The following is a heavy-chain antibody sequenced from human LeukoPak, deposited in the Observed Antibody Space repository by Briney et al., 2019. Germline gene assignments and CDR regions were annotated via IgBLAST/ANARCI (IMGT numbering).Heavy chain of an antibody. CDR1: GFTFSSYG. D-gene: IGHD6-19*01. J-gene: IGHJ4*02. CDR2: IWYDGSNK. Sequence: GGSLRLSCAASGFTFSSYGMHWVRQAPGKGLEWVAVIWYDGSNKYYADSVKGRFTISRDNSKNTLYPQMNSLRAEDTAVYYCARGVAVAGGFAFDYWGQGTLVTVSS. CDR3: ARGVAVAGGFAFDY. V-gene: IGHV3-33*01.